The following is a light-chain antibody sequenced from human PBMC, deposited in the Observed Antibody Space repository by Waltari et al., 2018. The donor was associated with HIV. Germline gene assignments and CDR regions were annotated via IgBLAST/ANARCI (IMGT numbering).Light chain of an antibody. CDR1: QSISSSY. CDR3: QQYGNSPHT. J-gene: IGKJ2*01. Sequence: EIVLTQSPGTLSLSPGERATMSCRASQSISSSYLAWYQHKPGQAPRLLIFLASSRAADIPPRFSGSGSGTDFTLTISRLEPEDFAVYYCQQYGNSPHTFGQGTRLEIK. V-gene: IGKV3-20*01. CDR2: LAS.